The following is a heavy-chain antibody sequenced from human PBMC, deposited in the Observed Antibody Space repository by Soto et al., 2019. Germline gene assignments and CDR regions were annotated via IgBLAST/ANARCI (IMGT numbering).Heavy chain of an antibody. J-gene: IGHJ4*02. CDR1: GFTFSSYG. CDR3: AKGQDTADGSFDY. V-gene: IGHV3-30*18. Sequence: GGSLRLSCAASGFTFSSYGMHWVRQAPGKGLEWVAVISYDGSNKYYADSVKGRFTISRDNSKNTLYLQMNSLRAEDTAVYYCAKGQDTADGSFDYWGQGTLVTVSS. D-gene: IGHD5-18*01. CDR2: ISYDGSNK.